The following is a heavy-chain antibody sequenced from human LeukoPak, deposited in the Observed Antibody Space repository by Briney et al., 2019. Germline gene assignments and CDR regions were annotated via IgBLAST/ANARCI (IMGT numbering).Heavy chain of an antibody. D-gene: IGHD2-15*01. CDR1: GLTFSSSA. V-gene: IGHV3-23*01. Sequence: GGSLRLSCAASGLTFSSSAMSWVRQAPGKGLEWVSDISGSGGSTYYTDSVKGRFTISRDNSKNTLYLQMNSLRAEDTAVYYCAKESGGYCSGGSCYVFDYWGQGTLVTVSS. CDR3: AKESGGYCSGGSCYVFDY. J-gene: IGHJ4*02. CDR2: ISGSGGST.